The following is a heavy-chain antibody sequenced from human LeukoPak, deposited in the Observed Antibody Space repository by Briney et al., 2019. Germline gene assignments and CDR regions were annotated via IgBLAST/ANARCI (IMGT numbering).Heavy chain of an antibody. D-gene: IGHD3-10*01. V-gene: IGHV4-34*01. CDR2: INHSGST. Sequence: SETLSLTCTVSGGSISSYYWSWIRQPPGKGLEWIGEINHSGSTNYNPSLKSRVTISVDTSKNQFSLKLSSVTAADTAVYYCARHARRFGIDYWGQGTLVTVSS. CDR1: GGSISSYY. J-gene: IGHJ4*02. CDR3: ARHARRFGIDY.